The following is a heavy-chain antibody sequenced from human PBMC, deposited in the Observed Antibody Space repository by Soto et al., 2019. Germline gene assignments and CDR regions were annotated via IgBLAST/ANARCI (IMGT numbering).Heavy chain of an antibody. J-gene: IGHJ6*02. CDR2: IIPIFGTA. D-gene: IGHD1-26*01. CDR1: GGTFSSYA. V-gene: IGHV1-69*13. Sequence: SVKVSCKASGGTFSSYAISWVRQAPGQGLEWMGGIIPIFGTANYAQKFQGRVTITADESTSTAYMELSSLRSEDTAVYYCARPLRRREYYYYGMDVWGQGTTVTVSS. CDR3: ARPLRRREYYYYGMDV.